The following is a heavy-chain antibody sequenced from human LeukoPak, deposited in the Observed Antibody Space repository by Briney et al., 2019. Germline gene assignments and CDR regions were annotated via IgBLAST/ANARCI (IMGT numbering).Heavy chain of an antibody. CDR2: VRQDGSVT. CDR3: GNQCSGGSCPEY. CDR1: GFTFSNYW. D-gene: IGHD2-15*01. J-gene: IGHJ4*02. V-gene: IGHV3-7*01. Sequence: GGSLRLSCAASGFTFSNYWMTWVREAPGKGLEWVGNVRQDGSVTNYVDSVKGRFTISRDNGKNSVYLQMNSLRAEDTSFYYCGNQCSGGSCPEYWGQGTLVTVSS.